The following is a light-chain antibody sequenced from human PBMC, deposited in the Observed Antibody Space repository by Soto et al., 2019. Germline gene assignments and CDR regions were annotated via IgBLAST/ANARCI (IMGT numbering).Light chain of an antibody. V-gene: IGKV1-39*01. CDR2: AAS. Sequence: IQMTQYTSSLSASGGDRVTITCRASQSISSSLNWYQQKPVKGPKLLIYAASSLQSAVPSRLSGSGSGTDFIMTISTLQHADFATYYCQQSYCPPLTFGGGTNVDIK. J-gene: IGKJ4*01. CDR3: QQSYCPPLT. CDR1: QSISSS.